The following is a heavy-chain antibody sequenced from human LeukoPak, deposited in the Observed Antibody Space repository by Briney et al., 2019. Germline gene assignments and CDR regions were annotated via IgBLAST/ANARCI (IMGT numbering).Heavy chain of an antibody. CDR1: GYTLTELS. Sequence: ASVKVSCKVSGYTLTELSMHWVRQAPGKGLEWMGGLDPEDGETIYAQKFQGRVTMTEDTSTDTAYMELSSLRSEDTAVYYCAASICSGGSCYSDYFDYWGQGTLVTVSS. V-gene: IGHV1-24*01. CDR3: AASICSGGSCYSDYFDY. D-gene: IGHD2-15*01. J-gene: IGHJ4*02. CDR2: LDPEDGET.